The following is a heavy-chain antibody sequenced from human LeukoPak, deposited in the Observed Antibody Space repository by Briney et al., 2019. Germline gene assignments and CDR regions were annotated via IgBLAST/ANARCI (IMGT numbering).Heavy chain of an antibody. CDR1: GFTFSSYR. V-gene: IGHV3-21*01. J-gene: IGHJ3*02. D-gene: IGHD6-19*01. CDR2: ISSSSNYI. Sequence: GGSLRLSCAASGFTFSSYRMNWVRQAPGKGLEWVSSISSSSNYIYYADSVKGRFTISRDNAKNSLFLQMDSLRAEDTAVYYCARALNPYSSGWSFDAFAIWGQGTMLTVSS. CDR3: ARALNPYSSGWSFDAFAI.